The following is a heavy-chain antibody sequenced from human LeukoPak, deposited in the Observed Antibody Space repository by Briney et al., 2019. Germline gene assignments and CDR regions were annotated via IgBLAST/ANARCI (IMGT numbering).Heavy chain of an antibody. J-gene: IGHJ4*02. CDR3: ARTDLYSNPHFDY. D-gene: IGHD4-11*01. CDR1: GGSISSGDYY. V-gene: IGHV4-30-4*08. Sequence: SQTPSLTCTVSGGSISSGDYYWSWIRQPPGKGLEWIGYIYYSGSTYYNPSLKSRVTISVDTSKNQFSLKLSSVTAADTALYYCARTDLYSNPHFDYWGQGTLVTVSS. CDR2: IYYSGST.